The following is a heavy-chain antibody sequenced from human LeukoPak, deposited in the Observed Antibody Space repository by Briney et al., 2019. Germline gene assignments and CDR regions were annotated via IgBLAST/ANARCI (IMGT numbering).Heavy chain of an antibody. D-gene: IGHD3-3*01. CDR2: IYYSGST. J-gene: IGHJ6*03. CDR3: AREAIFGVAHYYYYYMDV. Sequence: SETLSLTCTVSGGSISSYYWSWIRQPPGKGLEWIGYIYYSGSTSYNPSLKSRVTISVDTSKNQFSLKLSSVTAADTAVYYCAREAIFGVAHYYYYYMDVWGKGTTVTVSS. V-gene: IGHV4-59*01. CDR1: GGSISSYY.